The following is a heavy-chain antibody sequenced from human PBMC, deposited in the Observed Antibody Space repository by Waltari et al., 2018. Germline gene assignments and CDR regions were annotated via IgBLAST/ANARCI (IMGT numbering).Heavy chain of an antibody. CDR2: IYTSGST. Sequence: QVQLQESGPGLVKPSETLSLPCTVSGGSISSYYWIWIRQPAGKGLEWIGRIYTSGSTNYNPSLKSRVTMSVDTSKNQFSLKLSSVTAADTAVYYCGGVGATDYYYGMDVWGQGTTVTVSS. J-gene: IGHJ6*02. D-gene: IGHD1-26*01. V-gene: IGHV4-4*07. CDR1: GGSISSYY. CDR3: GGVGATDYYYGMDV.